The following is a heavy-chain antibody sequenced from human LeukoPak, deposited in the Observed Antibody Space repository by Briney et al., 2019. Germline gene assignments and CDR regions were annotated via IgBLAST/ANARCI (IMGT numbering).Heavy chain of an antibody. CDR1: GGTFSSYA. J-gene: IGHJ4*02. V-gene: IGHV1-69*06. CDR2: IIPIFGTA. Sequence: SVKVSCKASGGTFSSYAISWVRQAPGQGLEWMGGIIPIFGTANYAQKFQGRVTITADKSTSTAYMELSSLRSEDTAVYYCARLFRDVTTFDYWGQGTLVTVSS. CDR3: ARLFRDVTTFDY. D-gene: IGHD1-1*01.